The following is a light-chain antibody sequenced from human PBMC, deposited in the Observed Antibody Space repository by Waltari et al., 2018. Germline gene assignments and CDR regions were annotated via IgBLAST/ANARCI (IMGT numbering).Light chain of an antibody. Sequence: VMMQSPATLSLSRGERATLSCRASQSVGSTLAWYQQKPGQAPRLLIYYASTRATDIPDRFSGSGSGTEFTLTISSLDPEDVGVYYCQKYNDWPLTFGGGTKVEIK. V-gene: IGKV3D-15*01. J-gene: IGKJ4*01. CDR2: YAS. CDR3: QKYNDWPLT. CDR1: QSVGST.